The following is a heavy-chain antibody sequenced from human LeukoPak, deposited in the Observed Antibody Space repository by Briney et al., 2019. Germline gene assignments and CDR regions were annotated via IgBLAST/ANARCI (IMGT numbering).Heavy chain of an antibody. V-gene: IGHV4-34*01. CDR2: VDRLGRT. CDR1: GGSLNHYY. D-gene: IGHD2-2*01. Sequence: SETLSLTCAVYGGSLNHYYWSWIRQPPGKGLEWIGEVDRLGRTNYSPSLKNRVTISIDTPKNQFSLKLTSVTAADSAVYYCARPVDCSSTFCSGPFDSWGQGGLVTASS. J-gene: IGHJ4*02. CDR3: ARPVDCSSTFCSGPFDS.